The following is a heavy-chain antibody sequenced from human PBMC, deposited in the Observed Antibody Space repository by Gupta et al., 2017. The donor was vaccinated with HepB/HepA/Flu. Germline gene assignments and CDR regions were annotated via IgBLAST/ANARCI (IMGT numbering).Heavy chain of an antibody. CDR1: GFTFSSYW. Sequence: EIQLVASGGGLVQPGGSLRLACAASGFTFSSYWMSWGRQAPRKGREWVANIKQDGSEKYYVDSVKGRFTISRDNAKNSLYVQMNSLRAEDTAVYFCARGSIGYGPYYFDYWGQGTLVTVSS. V-gene: IGHV3-7*01. D-gene: IGHD1-1*01. J-gene: IGHJ4*02. CDR2: IKQDGSEK. CDR3: ARGSIGYGPYYFDY.